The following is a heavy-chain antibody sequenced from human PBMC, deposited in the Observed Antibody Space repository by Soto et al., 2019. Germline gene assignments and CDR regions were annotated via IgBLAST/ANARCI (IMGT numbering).Heavy chain of an antibody. Sequence: SETLSLTCAAYGGSFSGYYWSWIRQPPGKGLEWIGEINHSGSTNYNPSLKSRVTISVDTSKNQFSLKLSSVTAADTAVYYCARGAQWLVWYYFDYWGQGTLVTVSS. CDR2: INHSGST. CDR1: GGSFSGYY. J-gene: IGHJ4*02. CDR3: ARGAQWLVWYYFDY. V-gene: IGHV4-34*01. D-gene: IGHD6-19*01.